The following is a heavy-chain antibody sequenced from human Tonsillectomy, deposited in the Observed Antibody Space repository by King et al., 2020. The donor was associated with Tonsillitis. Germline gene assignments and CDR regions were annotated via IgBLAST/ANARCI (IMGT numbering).Heavy chain of an antibody. D-gene: IGHD3-22*01. CDR2: IIPIFGTA. Sequence: VQLVESGAEVKKPGSSVKVSCKASGGAFSSYGISWVRQAPGQGLEWMGGIIPIFGTAKYAQKFQGRVTITADQSTSTAYMELSSLRSEDTAVYYCARYGDYYDSSGYYYFPFDIWGLGTMVAVSS. CDR1: GGAFSSYG. V-gene: IGHV1-69*01. J-gene: IGHJ3*02. CDR3: ARYGDYYDSSGYYYFPFDI.